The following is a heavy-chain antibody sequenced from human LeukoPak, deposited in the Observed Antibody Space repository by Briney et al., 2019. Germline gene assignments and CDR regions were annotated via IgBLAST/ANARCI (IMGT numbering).Heavy chain of an antibody. J-gene: IGHJ4*02. CDR1: GVTFSGYY. CDR2: INHSGST. V-gene: IGHV4-34*01. CDR3: AGGPSVRYYAGIGYYYFDY. Sequence: PSETLSLTCAVYGVTFSGYYWTWVRQSPGKGLEWIGEINHSGSTNYNPSLKSRVTISLDTSTDQFSLKLSSVTAADTALYYCAGGPSVRYYAGIGYYYFDYWGQGTLVTVSS. D-gene: IGHD3-22*01.